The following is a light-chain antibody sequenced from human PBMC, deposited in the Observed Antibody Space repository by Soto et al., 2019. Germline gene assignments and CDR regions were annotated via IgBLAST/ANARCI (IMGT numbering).Light chain of an antibody. J-gene: IGKJ1*01. CDR2: DAS. V-gene: IGKV1-5*01. CDR3: QQYNSYSPVT. Sequence: DIQMTQSPSTLSASVGDRVTITCRASQSISSRLAWYQQKPGKAPKLLIYDASSLESGVPSRFSGGGSWTEFTLTISSLQPDDFATYYCQQYNSYSPVTFGQGTKVEIK. CDR1: QSISSR.